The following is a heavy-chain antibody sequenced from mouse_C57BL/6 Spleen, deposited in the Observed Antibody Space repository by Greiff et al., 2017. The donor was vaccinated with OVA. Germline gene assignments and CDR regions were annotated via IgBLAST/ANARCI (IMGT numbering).Heavy chain of an antibody. D-gene: IGHD1-1*01. V-gene: IGHV1-82*01. J-gene: IGHJ1*03. CDR2: IYPGDGDT. CDR1: GYAFSSSW. Sequence: VQLQQSGPELVKPGASVTISCKASGYAFSSSWMNWVQQRPGKGLEWIGRIYPGDGDTNYNGKLTGKATLTADKSSSTAYMQLSSLTYEDSAVYFCARFTAVPGWYFDVWGTGTTVTVSS. CDR3: ARFTAVPGWYFDV.